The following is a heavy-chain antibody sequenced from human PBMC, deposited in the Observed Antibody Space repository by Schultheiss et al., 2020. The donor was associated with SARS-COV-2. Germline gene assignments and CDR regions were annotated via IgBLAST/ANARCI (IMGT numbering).Heavy chain of an antibody. CDR3: ATATLTEPGYFDY. V-gene: IGHV4-30-2*01. Sequence: SETLSLTCAVSGGSISSGGYSWSWIRQPPGKGLEWIGYIYHSGSTYYNPSLKSRVTISVDRSKNQFSLKLSSVTAADTAVYYCATATLTEPGYFDYWGQGTLVTVSS. CDR1: GGSISSGGYS. D-gene: IGHD1-14*01. J-gene: IGHJ4*02. CDR2: IYHSGST.